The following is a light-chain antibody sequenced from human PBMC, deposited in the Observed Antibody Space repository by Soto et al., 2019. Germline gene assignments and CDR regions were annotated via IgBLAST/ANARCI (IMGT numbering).Light chain of an antibody. CDR1: QSISSY. CDR2: AAS. CDR3: QQSYSTPQT. V-gene: IGKV1-39*01. Sequence: DIQMTQSPSSLSASVVDRFTITFLASQSISSYLNWYQQKPGKAPKLLIYAASSLQSGVPSRFSGSGSGTDSTLTISSLQPEDFATYYCQQSYSTPQTFGGGTKVDIK. J-gene: IGKJ4*01.